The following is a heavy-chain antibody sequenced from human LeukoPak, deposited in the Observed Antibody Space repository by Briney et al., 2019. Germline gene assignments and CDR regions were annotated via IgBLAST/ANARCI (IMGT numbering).Heavy chain of an antibody. V-gene: IGHV3-21*01. CDR1: GLTFSSYS. Sequence: PGRSLRLSCAASGLTFSSYSMNWVRQAPGKGLGWVSSISSSSSYIYYADSVKGRFTISRDNAKNSLYLQMNSLRAEDTAVYYCARDGTVYSGYDLVYWGQGTLVTVSS. D-gene: IGHD5-12*01. CDR2: ISSSSSYI. CDR3: ARDGTVYSGYDLVY. J-gene: IGHJ4*02.